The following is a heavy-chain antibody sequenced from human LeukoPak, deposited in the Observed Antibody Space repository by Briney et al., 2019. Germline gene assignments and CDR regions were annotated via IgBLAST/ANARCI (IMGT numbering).Heavy chain of an antibody. CDR2: ISYSGST. J-gene: IGHJ5*02. CDR3: ARRYDYGDYVWFDP. CDR1: GGSISGYY. V-gene: IGHV4-59*08. D-gene: IGHD4-17*01. Sequence: PSETLSLTCTVSGGSISGYYWSWIRQPPGKGLEWIGYISYSGSTNYNPSLKSRVTISVDTSKNQFSLKLSSVTAADTAVYYSARRYDYGDYVWFDPWGQGTLVTVSS.